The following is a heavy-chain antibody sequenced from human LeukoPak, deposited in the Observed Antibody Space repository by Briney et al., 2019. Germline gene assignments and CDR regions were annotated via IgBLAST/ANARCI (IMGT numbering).Heavy chain of an antibody. D-gene: IGHD3-22*01. J-gene: IGHJ5*02. Sequence: SETLSLTCTVSGGSISSYYWSWIRQPAGKGLEWIGRIYTSGSTNYNPSLKSRVTMSVDRSKNQFSLKLSSVTAADTAVYYCARYRITMIVGWFDPWGQGTLVTVSS. CDR1: GGSISSYY. V-gene: IGHV4-4*07. CDR2: IYTSGST. CDR3: ARYRITMIVGWFDP.